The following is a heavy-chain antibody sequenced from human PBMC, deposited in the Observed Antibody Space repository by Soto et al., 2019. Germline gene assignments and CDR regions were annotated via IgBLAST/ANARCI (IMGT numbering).Heavy chain of an antibody. D-gene: IGHD1-26*01. CDR2: ISSSGATI. J-gene: IGHJ4*02. CDR3: ARDLYSGSDSEDY. V-gene: IGHV3-48*02. Sequence: EVQLVESGGGLVQPGGSLRLSCAASGFTFSDYSMNWVRQAPGKGLEWVSKISSSGATIYYADSVKGRFTISRDNARNSLYLQMNSLRDEDTAVYYCARDLYSGSDSEDYWGQGTLVTVSS. CDR1: GFTFSDYS.